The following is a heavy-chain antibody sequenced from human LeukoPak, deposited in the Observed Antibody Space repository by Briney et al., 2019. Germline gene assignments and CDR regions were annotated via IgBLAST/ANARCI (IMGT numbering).Heavy chain of an antibody. CDR1: GGSFSGYY. Sequence: PSETLSLTCAVYGGSFSGYYWSWIRQPPGKGLEWIGEINHSGSTNYNPSLKGRVTISVDTSKNQFSLKLSSVTAADTAVYYCARGPATDIVLMVYAMSRHFDYWGQGTLVTVSS. CDR3: ARGPATDIVLMVYAMSRHFDY. J-gene: IGHJ4*02. CDR2: INHSGST. D-gene: IGHD2-8*01. V-gene: IGHV4-34*01.